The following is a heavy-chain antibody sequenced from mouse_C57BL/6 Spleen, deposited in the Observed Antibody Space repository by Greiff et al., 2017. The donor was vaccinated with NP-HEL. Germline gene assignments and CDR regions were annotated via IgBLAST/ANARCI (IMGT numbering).Heavy chain of an antibody. V-gene: IGHV1-81*01. Sequence: QVQLQQSGAELARPGASVKLSCKASGYTFTSYGISWVKQRTGQGLEWIGEIYPRSGNTYYNEKFKGKATLTADKSSSTAYMELRSLTSEDSAVYFCARGYYDGYSYYFDYWGQGTTLTVSS. CDR3: ARGYYDGYSYYFDY. CDR2: IYPRSGNT. J-gene: IGHJ2*01. D-gene: IGHD2-3*01. CDR1: GYTFTSYG.